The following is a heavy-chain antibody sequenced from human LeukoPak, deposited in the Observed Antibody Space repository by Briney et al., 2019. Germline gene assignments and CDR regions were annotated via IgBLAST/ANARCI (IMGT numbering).Heavy chain of an antibody. Sequence: GGSLRLSCAAPGFTFSSFSMNWVRHALGGGLERGSSISSSNSYIYYTDSVKGRFTISRDNAENSLYLQMINLRAEETAVYYSARDHYYSDTSVYYGSYYWGQGTLVTVSS. CDR2: ISSSNSYI. D-gene: IGHD3-22*01. V-gene: IGHV3-21*01. CDR3: ARDHYYSDTSVYYGSYY. J-gene: IGHJ4*02. CDR1: GFTFSSFS.